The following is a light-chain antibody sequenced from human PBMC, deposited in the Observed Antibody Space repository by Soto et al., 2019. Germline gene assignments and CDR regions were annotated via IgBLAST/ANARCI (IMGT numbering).Light chain of an antibody. CDR2: GAS. CDR3: QSYNDWPFT. Sequence: EIVMTQSPATLSVSPGERVTLSCRASESLSTYLAWYQQKPGQAPRLLIYGASTKATGIPARFSGSGSATDFPPTISSLQSEDFAGYYCQSYNDWPFTFGQGTKLEI. V-gene: IGKV3-15*01. CDR1: ESLSTY. J-gene: IGKJ2*01.